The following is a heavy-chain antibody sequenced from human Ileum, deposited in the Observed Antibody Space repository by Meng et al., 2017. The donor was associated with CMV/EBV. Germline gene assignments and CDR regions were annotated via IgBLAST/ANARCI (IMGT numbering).Heavy chain of an antibody. D-gene: IGHD3-22*01. CDR1: GFTFSSYE. J-gene: IGHJ4*02. V-gene: IGHV3-48*03. Sequence: GGSLRLSCAASGFTFSSYEMNWVRQAPGKGLEWVSYISSSGSTIYYADSVKGRFTISRDNAKNTLYLQMDSLRAEDTAVYYCARDKSARDSSAYDYWGQGTLVTVSS. CDR2: ISSSGSTI. CDR3: ARDKSARDSSAYDY.